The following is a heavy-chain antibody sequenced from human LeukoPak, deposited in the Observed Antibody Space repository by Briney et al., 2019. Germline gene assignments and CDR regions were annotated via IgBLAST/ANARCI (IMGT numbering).Heavy chain of an antibody. Sequence: PSETLSLTCTVSGGSISTYYWSWIRQPAGKGLEWIGRMYTSGSTNFNPSLKSRVTMSVDTSKNQFSLRLSSVAAADTAVYYCARDQSGTYDYVWGSYRPEDWFDPWGQGILVTVSS. J-gene: IGHJ5*02. V-gene: IGHV4-4*07. CDR3: ARDQSGTYDYVWGSYRPEDWFDP. CDR1: GGSISTYY. D-gene: IGHD3-16*02. CDR2: MYTSGST.